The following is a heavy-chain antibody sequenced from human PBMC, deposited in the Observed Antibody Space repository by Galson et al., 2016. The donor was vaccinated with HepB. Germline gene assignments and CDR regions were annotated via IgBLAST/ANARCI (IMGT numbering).Heavy chain of an antibody. CDR2: IKSDGSST. Sequence: SLRLSCAASGFTFSGYWMHWVRQAPGKGLVWVSRIKSDGSSTSYADSVRGRFTISRDNSKNTLYLQMNSLTTEDTSLYYCARDGTGFKSWCQGTRVTVSS. J-gene: IGHJ4*02. V-gene: IGHV3-74*01. CDR1: GFTFSGYW. CDR3: ARDGTGFKS.